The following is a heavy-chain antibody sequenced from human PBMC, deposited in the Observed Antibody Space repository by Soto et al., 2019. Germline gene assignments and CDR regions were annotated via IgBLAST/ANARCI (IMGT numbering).Heavy chain of an antibody. Sequence: EVQLVESGGGLVKPGGSLRLSCAASGFTFSNAWMSWVRQAPGKGLEWVGRIKSKTDGGTTDYAAPVKGRFTISRDDSKNTLYLQMNSLKTEDTAVYYCTTGIAAAGDIDYWGQGTLVTVSS. CDR3: TTGIAAAGDIDY. D-gene: IGHD6-13*01. J-gene: IGHJ4*02. CDR2: IKSKTDGGTT. V-gene: IGHV3-15*01. CDR1: GFTFSNAW.